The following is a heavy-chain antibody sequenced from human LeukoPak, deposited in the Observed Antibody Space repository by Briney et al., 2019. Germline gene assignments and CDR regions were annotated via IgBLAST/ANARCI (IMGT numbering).Heavy chain of an antibody. V-gene: IGHV1-2*02. Sequence: ASVTVSCKASGYTFTGYYMHWVRQAPGQGLEWMGWINPNSGDTNYAQKFQGRVTMTRDTSISTAYMELSRLRSDDTAVYYCATVGIVDTAMITYFDYWGQGTLVTVSS. D-gene: IGHD5-18*01. CDR3: ATVGIVDTAMITYFDY. J-gene: IGHJ4*02. CDR1: GYTFTGYY. CDR2: INPNSGDT.